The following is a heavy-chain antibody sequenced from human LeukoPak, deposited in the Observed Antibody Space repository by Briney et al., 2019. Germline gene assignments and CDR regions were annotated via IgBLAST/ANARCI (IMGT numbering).Heavy chain of an antibody. V-gene: IGHV3-30*04. CDR1: GFTFSSYA. J-gene: IGHJ6*03. CDR3: ARDRVYSSGWYAYYYYYMDV. Sequence: GGSLRLSCAASGFTFSSYAMHWVRQAPGKGLEWVAVISYDGSNKYYADSVKGRFTISRDNSKNTLCLQMNSLRAEDTAVYYCARDRVYSSGWYAYYYYYMDVWGKGTTVTVSS. D-gene: IGHD6-19*01. CDR2: ISYDGSNK.